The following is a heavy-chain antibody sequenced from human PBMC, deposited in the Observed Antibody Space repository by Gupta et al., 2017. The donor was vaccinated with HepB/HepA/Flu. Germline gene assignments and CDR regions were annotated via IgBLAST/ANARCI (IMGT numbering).Heavy chain of an antibody. CDR1: GGTFSSYA. J-gene: IGHJ6*03. V-gene: IGHV1-69*01. CDR2: IIPIFGTA. CDR3: ASMRRFLEWLPFYYYMDV. Sequence: VQLVQSGAEVKKPGSSVKVSCKASGGTFSSYAISWVRQAPGQGLEWMGGIIPIFGTANYAQKFQGRVTITADESTSTAYMELSSLRSEDTAVYYCASMRRFLEWLPFYYYMDVWGKGTTVTVSS. D-gene: IGHD3-3*01.